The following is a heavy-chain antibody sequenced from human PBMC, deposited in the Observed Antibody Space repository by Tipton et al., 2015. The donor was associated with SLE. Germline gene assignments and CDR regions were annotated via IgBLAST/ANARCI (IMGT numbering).Heavy chain of an antibody. Sequence: QSGAEVKKPGASVKVSCKSSGYTFVTYAMHWVRQAPGQRLEWMGWINAGNGNTKYSQKFQGRVTITRDTSASTANMELSSLRSEDTAVYYCARDSGRVAKDYWGQGTLVTVSS. CDR2: INAGNGNT. CDR3: ARDSGRVAKDY. J-gene: IGHJ4*02. V-gene: IGHV1-3*01. CDR1: GYTFVTYA. D-gene: IGHD1-26*01.